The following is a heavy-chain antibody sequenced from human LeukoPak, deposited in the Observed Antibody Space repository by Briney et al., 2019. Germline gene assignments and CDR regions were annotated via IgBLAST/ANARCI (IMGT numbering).Heavy chain of an antibody. J-gene: IGHJ4*02. V-gene: IGHV4-39*07. CDR3: ARVTSYNYVWGSYRPFDY. Sequence: SETLSLTCTVSGGSISSSSYYWGWIRQPPGKGLEWIGSIYYSGSTYYNPSLKSRVTISVDTSKNQFSLKLSSVTAADTAVYYCARVTSYNYVWGSYRPFDYWGQGALVTVSS. CDR2: IYYSGST. D-gene: IGHD3-16*02. CDR1: GGSISSSSYY.